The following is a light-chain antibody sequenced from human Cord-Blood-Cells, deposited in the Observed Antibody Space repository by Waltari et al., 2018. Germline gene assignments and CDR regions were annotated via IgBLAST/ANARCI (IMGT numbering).Light chain of an antibody. V-gene: IGKV2-24*01. J-gene: IGKJ2*01. CDR3: MQATQFPHRKMYT. CDR2: KIS. CDR1: QSLVHSDGNTY. Sequence: DIVMTQTPLSSPVTLGQPASISCRSSQSLVHSDGNTYLSWLQQSPGQPPRFLIYKISNRFYGVPDRVSGSGAGTDFTLKISRVEAEDVGVYYCMQATQFPHRKMYTFGQGTKLEIK.